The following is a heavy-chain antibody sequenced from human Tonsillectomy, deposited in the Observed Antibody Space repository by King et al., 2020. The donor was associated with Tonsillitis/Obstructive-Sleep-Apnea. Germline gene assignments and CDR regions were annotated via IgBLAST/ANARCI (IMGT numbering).Heavy chain of an antibody. V-gene: IGHV4-31*03. Sequence: QLQESGPGLVKPSQTLSLTCTVSGGSISSGGYYWSWIRQHPGKGLEWIGYIYYSGSTYYNPSLKSRVTISVDTSNNHFSLKLSSVTAADTAVYYCAGGGAYYDFWSGYYWDLDWFDPWGQGTLVTVSS. CDR1: GGSISSGGYY. CDR2: IYYSGST. D-gene: IGHD3-3*01. J-gene: IGHJ5*02. CDR3: AGGGAYYDFWSGYYWDLDWFDP.